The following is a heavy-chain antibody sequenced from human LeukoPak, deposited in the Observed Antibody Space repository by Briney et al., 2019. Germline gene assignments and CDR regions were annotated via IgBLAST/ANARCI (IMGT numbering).Heavy chain of an antibody. CDR3: ARSGGHRVEMPTIIDY. CDR2: IYYSGST. V-gene: IGHV4-59*13. D-gene: IGHD5-24*01. Sequence: SETLSLTCTVSGGSSSSYYWSWIRQPPGKGLEWIGYIYYSGSTNYNPSLKSRVTILVDTSKNQFSLRLSSVTTADTAVYYCARSGGHRVEMPTIIDYWGQGTLVTVSS. J-gene: IGHJ4*02. CDR1: GGSSSSYY.